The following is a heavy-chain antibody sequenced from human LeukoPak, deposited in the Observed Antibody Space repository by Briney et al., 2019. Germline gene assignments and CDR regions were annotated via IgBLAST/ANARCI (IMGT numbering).Heavy chain of an antibody. CDR2: IYYTGST. D-gene: IGHD3-10*01. J-gene: IGHJ4*02. CDR3: ARGDRYYASGSYYNDFEY. V-gene: IGHV4-61*05. Sequence: SETLSLTCTVSGGSISSSSYYWGWIRQPPGKGLEWIGYIYYTGSTNYNPSLKSRVTISVDTSKNQFSLKLSSVTAADTAVYYCARGDRYYASGSYYNDFEYWGQGTLVTVSS. CDR1: GGSISSSSYY.